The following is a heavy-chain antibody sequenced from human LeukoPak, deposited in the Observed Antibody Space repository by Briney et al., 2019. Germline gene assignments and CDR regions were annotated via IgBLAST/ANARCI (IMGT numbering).Heavy chain of an antibody. CDR2: ISAYNGNT. CDR1: GYTFTSYG. J-gene: IGHJ4*02. D-gene: IGHD2-2*02. CDR3: ARVWRGGYCSSTSCYTGRYFDY. V-gene: IGHV1-18*01. Sequence: ASVKVSCKASGYTFTSYGISWVRQAPGQGLEWMGWISAYNGNTNYAQKLQGRVTMTTDTSTSTAYMELRSLRSDDTAVYYCARVWRGGYCSSTSCYTGRYFDYWGQGTLVTVSS.